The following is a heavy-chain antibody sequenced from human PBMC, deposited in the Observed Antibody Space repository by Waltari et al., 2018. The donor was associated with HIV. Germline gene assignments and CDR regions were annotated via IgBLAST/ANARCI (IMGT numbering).Heavy chain of an antibody. J-gene: IGHJ5*02. CDR1: NFSVVDNY. Sequence: EVQVVTTGGRLVLPGGSLRLSCTASNFSVVDNYIPWVRRTPGTGLEWVSVLYVDGTSHYSDSVRGRFIVARDKSKNTVFLQMNYLIVEDTALYFCTKGVKLYGPWGQGTQVTVSP. D-gene: IGHD2-15*01. CDR2: LYVDGTS. CDR3: TKGVKLYGP. V-gene: IGHV3-53*05.